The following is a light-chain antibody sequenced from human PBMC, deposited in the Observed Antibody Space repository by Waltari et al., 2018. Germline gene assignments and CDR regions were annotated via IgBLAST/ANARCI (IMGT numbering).Light chain of an antibody. CDR2: EAT. CDR1: SSDVGNFNI. Sequence: QSALTQPASVSGSPGQSITIPCTGSSSDVGNFNIVSWYPLHPGKAPKLLIFEATKRPSGISYHFSGSKSGNTASLTISGLQAEDEADYFCCSYAGSSSPRLFGGGTKLSVL. CDR3: CSYAGSSSPRL. V-gene: IGLV2-23*01. J-gene: IGLJ3*02.